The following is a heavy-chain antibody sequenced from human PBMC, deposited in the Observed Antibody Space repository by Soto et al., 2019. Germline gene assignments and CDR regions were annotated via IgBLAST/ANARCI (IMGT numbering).Heavy chain of an antibody. D-gene: IGHD6-19*01. CDR1: GGSINVYY. CDR2: IYNSGST. CDR3: EKDMGSSGWLD. Sequence: SETLSLTCTVSGGSINVYYWSWIRQPPGKGLEWVGYIYNSGSTYYNPSLKSRVTISVDGSKNQFSLKLSSVTAADTAVYYCEKDMGSSGWLDCGQGIRVTVSS. J-gene: IGHJ4*02. V-gene: IGHV4-59*12.